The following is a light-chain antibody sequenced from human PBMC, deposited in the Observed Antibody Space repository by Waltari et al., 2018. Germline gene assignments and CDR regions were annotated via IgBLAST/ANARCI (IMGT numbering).Light chain of an antibody. CDR1: QGISHY. Sequence: DIQMTQSPSSLSASVGDRVTITCRASQGISHYLAWYQQKPWKVPKLLVYAASTLQSGVPSRFSGSGSGTDFTLTISSLQPEDVATYYCQKYISAPFTFGGGTKVEIK. CDR2: AAS. CDR3: QKYISAPFT. V-gene: IGKV1-27*01. J-gene: IGKJ4*01.